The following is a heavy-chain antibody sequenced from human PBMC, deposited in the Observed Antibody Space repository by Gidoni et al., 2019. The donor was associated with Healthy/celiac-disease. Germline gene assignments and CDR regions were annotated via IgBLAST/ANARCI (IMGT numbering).Heavy chain of an antibody. CDR1: GFTFSSYG. D-gene: IGHD3-22*01. Sequence: QVQLVESGGGVVQPGRSLRLSCADSGFTFSSYGMHWVRQAPGQGLEWVAFISYAGSNKYYADSVKGRFTISRDNSKNTLYLQMNSLSAEDTAVYYCAKDHWQKYYDSSGYYDYWGQGTLVTVSS. CDR3: AKDHWQKYYDSSGYYDY. CDR2: ISYAGSNK. J-gene: IGHJ4*02. V-gene: IGHV3-30*18.